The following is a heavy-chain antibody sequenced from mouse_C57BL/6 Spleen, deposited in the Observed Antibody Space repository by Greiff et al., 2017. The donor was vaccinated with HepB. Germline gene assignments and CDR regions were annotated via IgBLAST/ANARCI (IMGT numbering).Heavy chain of an antibody. D-gene: IGHD2-4*01. V-gene: IGHV1-72*01. J-gene: IGHJ1*03. CDR1: GYTFTSYW. Sequence: QVQLQQPGAELVKPGASVKLSCKASGYTFTSYWMHWVKQRPGRGLEWIGRIDPNSGGTKYNEKFKSKATLTVDKPSSTAYMQLSSLTSEDSAVYYCARVFYYDYGDWYFDVWGTGTTVTVSS. CDR2: IDPNSGGT. CDR3: ARVFYYDYGDWYFDV.